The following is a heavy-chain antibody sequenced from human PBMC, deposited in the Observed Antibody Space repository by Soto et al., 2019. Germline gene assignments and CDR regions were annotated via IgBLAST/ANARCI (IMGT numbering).Heavy chain of an antibody. CDR1: GGTFSSYA. V-gene: IGHV1-69*13. D-gene: IGHD2-15*01. J-gene: IGHJ6*02. CDR2: IIPIFGTA. CDR3: ARLGYCSGGSCYAYRPSQYYGMDV. Sequence: ASVKVSCKASGGTFSSYAISWVRQAPGQGLEWMGGIIPIFGTANYAQKFQGRVTITADESTSTAYMELSSLRSEDTAAYYCARLGYCSGGSCYAYRPSQYYGMDVWGQGTTVTVSS.